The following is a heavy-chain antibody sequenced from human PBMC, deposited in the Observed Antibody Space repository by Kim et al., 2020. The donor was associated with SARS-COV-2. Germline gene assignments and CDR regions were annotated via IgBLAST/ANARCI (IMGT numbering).Heavy chain of an antibody. CDR2: ISYDGSNK. Sequence: GGSLRLSCAASGFTFSSYGMHWVRQAPGKGLEWVAVISYDGSNKYYADSVKGRFTISRDNSKNTLYLQMNILRAEDTAVYYCANTYGDYFPADYWGQGTLVTVSS. CDR1: GFTFSSYG. J-gene: IGHJ4*02. V-gene: IGHV3-30*18. D-gene: IGHD4-17*01. CDR3: ANTYGDYFPADY.